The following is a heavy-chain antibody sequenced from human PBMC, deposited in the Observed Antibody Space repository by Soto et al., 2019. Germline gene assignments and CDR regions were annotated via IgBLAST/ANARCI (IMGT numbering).Heavy chain of an antibody. J-gene: IGHJ4*02. Sequence: SETLSLTCAVYGGSFSGYYWSWIRQPPGKGLEWIGEINHSGSTNYNPSLKSRVTISVDTSKNQFSLKLSSVTAADTAVYYCARAITIFGVVTRLYFDYWGQGTLVTVSS. D-gene: IGHD3-3*01. V-gene: IGHV4-34*01. CDR3: ARAITIFGVVTRLYFDY. CDR1: GGSFSGYY. CDR2: INHSGST.